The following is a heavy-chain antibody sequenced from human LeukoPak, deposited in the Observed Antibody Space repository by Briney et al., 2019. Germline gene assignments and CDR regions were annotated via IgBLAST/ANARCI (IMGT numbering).Heavy chain of an antibody. D-gene: IGHD3-10*01. Sequence: GGSLRLTCTISGFTVVNTLMDWVRQAPGKGPEWVALINADGDAVYADYAKGRFTISRDTSRNMLYLRMNTLRPEDSAIYYCARDRAGRQAWLESDLWGQGTLATVHS. CDR2: INADGDA. CDR1: GFTVVNTL. J-gene: IGHJ5*02. CDR3: ARDRAGRQAWLESDL. V-gene: IGHV3-53*05.